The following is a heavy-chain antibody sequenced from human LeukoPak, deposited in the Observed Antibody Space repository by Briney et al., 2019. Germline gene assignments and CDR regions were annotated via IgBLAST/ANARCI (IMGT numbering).Heavy chain of an antibody. CDR3: ARYAWSLGPAPGTPLFDH. D-gene: IGHD6-13*01. V-gene: IGHV3-30-3*01. Sequence: SGGSLRLSCAASGFIFSNYAMHWVRQAPGKGLEWVALISYDGSDKYYANSVKGRFTISRDNSKNTLYLQMNSLRAEDTAVYYCARYAWSLGPAPGTPLFDHWGQGTLVTVSS. J-gene: IGHJ5*02. CDR2: ISYDGSDK. CDR1: GFIFSNYA.